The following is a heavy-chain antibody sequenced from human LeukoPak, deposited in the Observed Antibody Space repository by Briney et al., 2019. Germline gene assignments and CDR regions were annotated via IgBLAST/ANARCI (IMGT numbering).Heavy chain of an antibody. CDR2: IYYDGNNK. V-gene: IGHV3-33*06. D-gene: IGHD6-19*01. CDR3: AKDQKQWANDGFDI. J-gene: IGHJ3*02. Sequence: GGSLRLSCAASGFTFISFGMHWVRQAPGKGLEWVAAIYYDGNNKYYADSVKGRFTISRDNSKNTLYLQMNSLRAEDTAVYYCAKDQKQWANDGFDIWGQGTMVTVSS. CDR1: GFTFISFG.